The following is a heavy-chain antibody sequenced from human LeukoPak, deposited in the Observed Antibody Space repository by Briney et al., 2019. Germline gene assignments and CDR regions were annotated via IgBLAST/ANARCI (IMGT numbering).Heavy chain of an antibody. Sequence: SQTLSLICAVSGGSISSGSYYWSWIRQPAGKGLEWIGRIYTRGSTNYNPSLKSRVTISVDTSKNQFSLKLSSVTAADTAVYYCARDRVKDGSARANFDLWGRGTLVTVSS. J-gene: IGHJ2*01. CDR2: IYTRGST. D-gene: IGHD6-6*01. CDR3: ARDRVKDGSARANFDL. V-gene: IGHV4-61*02. CDR1: GGSISSGSYY.